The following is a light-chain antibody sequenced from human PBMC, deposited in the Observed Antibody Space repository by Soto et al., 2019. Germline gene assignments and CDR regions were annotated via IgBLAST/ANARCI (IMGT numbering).Light chain of an antibody. CDR2: DVS. CDR1: SSDVGGYDY. CDR3: SSYTSSNSWV. Sequence: QSVPTQPASVSGSPGQSIAISCTGTSSDVGGYDYVSWYQQHSGRAPKLMIYDVSNRPSGVSNRFSGSKSGNTASLTISGLQPEDEADYYCSSYTSSNSWVFGGGTKVTVL. J-gene: IGLJ3*02. V-gene: IGLV2-14*01.